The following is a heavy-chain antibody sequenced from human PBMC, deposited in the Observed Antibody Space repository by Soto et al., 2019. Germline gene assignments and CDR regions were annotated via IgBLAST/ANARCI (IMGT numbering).Heavy chain of an antibody. J-gene: IGHJ6*02. D-gene: IGHD4-17*01. CDR3: ARGDDYGDYYGMDV. Sequence: EVQLVESGGGLVQPGGSLRLSCAASGFTFSSYAMHWVRQAPGKGLEYVSAISSNGGSTYYANSVKGRFTISRDNSKNTLYLQMGSVRAEDMAVYYCARGDDYGDYYGMDVWGQGTTVTVSS. V-gene: IGHV3-64*01. CDR2: ISSNGGST. CDR1: GFTFSSYA.